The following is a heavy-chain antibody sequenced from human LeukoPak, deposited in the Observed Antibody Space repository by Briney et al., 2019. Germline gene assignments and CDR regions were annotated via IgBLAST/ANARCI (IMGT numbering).Heavy chain of an antibody. CDR3: AKDYYGSGGPLDY. V-gene: IGHV3-30*04. CDR2: ISYDGSNK. CDR1: GFTFSNYA. Sequence: PGRSLRLSCAASGFTFSNYAIHWVRQAPGKGLVWVAVISYDGSNKYYADSVKGRFTISRDNSKNTLYLQMNSLRAEDTAVYYCAKDYYGSGGPLDYWGQGTLVTVSS. D-gene: IGHD3-10*01. J-gene: IGHJ4*02.